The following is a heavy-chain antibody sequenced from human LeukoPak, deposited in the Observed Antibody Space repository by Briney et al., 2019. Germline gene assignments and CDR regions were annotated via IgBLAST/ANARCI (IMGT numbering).Heavy chain of an antibody. CDR2: IYYSGST. CDR3: ARESIAVAGTGYYYYYMDV. CDR1: GGSISSCN. J-gene: IGHJ6*03. V-gene: IGHV4-59*01. Sequence: KLSETLSLTCTVSGGSISSCNWSWIRQPPGKGLEWIGYIYYSGSTNYNPSLKSRVTISVDTSKNQFSLKLSSVTAADTAVYYCARESIAVAGTGYYYYYMDVWGRGTTVTVSS. D-gene: IGHD6-19*01.